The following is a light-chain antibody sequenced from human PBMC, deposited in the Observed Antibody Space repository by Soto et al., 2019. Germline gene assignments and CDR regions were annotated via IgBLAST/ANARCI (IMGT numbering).Light chain of an antibody. J-gene: IGKJ1*01. CDR3: QQYNGYSRT. CDR2: EAS. V-gene: IGKV1-5*01. Sequence: DIQMTQSPSTLSASVGDRVAITCRASQSISDWLAWYQQKPGKAPKLLIHEASRLESGVPSRFSGSGFGTEFSLTSSSLQPDDFAIYYCQQYNGYSRTFGQGTKVEI. CDR1: QSISDW.